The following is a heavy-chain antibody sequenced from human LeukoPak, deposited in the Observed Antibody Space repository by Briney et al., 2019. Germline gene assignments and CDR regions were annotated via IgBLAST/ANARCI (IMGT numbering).Heavy chain of an antibody. CDR3: ARAPLDDYVWGSYRHGMDV. V-gene: IGHV4-61*02. D-gene: IGHD3-16*02. J-gene: IGHJ6*04. Sequence: SETLSLTCTVSGGSISSGSYYWSWIRQPAGKGLEWIGRICTSGSTNYNPSLKSRVTISVDTSKNQFSLKLSSVTAADTAVYYCARAPLDDYVWGSYRHGMDVWGKGTTLTVSS. CDR1: GGSISSGSYY. CDR2: ICTSGST.